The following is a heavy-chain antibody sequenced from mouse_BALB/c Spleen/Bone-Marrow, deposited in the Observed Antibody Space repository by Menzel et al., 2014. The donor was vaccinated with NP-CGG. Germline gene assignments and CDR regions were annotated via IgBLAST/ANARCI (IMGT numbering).Heavy chain of an antibody. CDR1: GFTFTDYY. V-gene: IGHV7-3*02. J-gene: IGHJ2*01. Sequence: EVMLVESGGGLVQPGGSLTLSCATSGFTFTDYYMSWVRQPPGKALEWLGFIRNKANGYTTEYSASVKGRFTISRDNSQSILYLQMNTLRAEDSATYYCARDGYDDYWGQGTTLTVSS. CDR2: IRNKANGYTT. D-gene: IGHD2-2*01. CDR3: ARDGYDDY.